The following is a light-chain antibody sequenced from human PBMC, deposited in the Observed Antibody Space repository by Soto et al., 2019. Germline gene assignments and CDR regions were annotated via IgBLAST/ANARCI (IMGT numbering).Light chain of an antibody. J-gene: IGKJ4*01. CDR3: QQYNRRPLT. CDR1: ESVSNN. Sequence: EIVLTQSPATLSVSQGERATLSCRASESVSNNLAWYQQKPGQAPRLLIYGASARATGVPARFSGSGSGTEFTLTISSLQSEDFAVYYGQQYNRRPLTFGGGTKVEIK. CDR2: GAS. V-gene: IGKV3-15*01.